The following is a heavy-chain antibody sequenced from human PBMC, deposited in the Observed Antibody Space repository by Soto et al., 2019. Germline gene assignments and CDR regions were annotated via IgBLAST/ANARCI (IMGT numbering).Heavy chain of an antibody. CDR2: FFYSGST. Sequence: SETLSLTCTVSGGSISSYYWSWIRQPPGKGLEWIGYFFYSGSTNYNPSLKSRVTISVDTSISTAYMELSRLRSDDTAVYYCARGEFGYYYYGMDVWGQGTTVTVSS. D-gene: IGHD3-16*01. J-gene: IGHJ6*02. CDR1: GGSISSYY. V-gene: IGHV4-59*01. CDR3: ARGEFGYYYYGMDV.